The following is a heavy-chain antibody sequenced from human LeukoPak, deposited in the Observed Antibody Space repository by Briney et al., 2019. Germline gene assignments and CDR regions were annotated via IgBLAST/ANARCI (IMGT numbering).Heavy chain of an antibody. V-gene: IGHV4-39*07. Sequence: ASETLSLTCTVSGGSISSSSYYWGWIRQPPGKGLEWIGSIYYSGSTYYNPSLKSRVTISVDTSKNQFSLKLSSVTAADTAVYYCARVVRFTFGGVIVGNWFDPWGQGTLVTVSS. J-gene: IGHJ5*02. CDR3: ARVVRFTFGGVIVGNWFDP. CDR2: IYYSGST. CDR1: GGSISSSSYY. D-gene: IGHD3-16*02.